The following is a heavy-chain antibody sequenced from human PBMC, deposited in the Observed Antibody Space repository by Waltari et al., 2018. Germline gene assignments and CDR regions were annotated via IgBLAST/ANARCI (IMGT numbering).Heavy chain of an antibody. CDR3: ARGAYYYDSSGPNYYYYYMDV. CDR1: GYTFTSYG. Sequence: QVQLVQSGAEVKKPGASVKVSCKASGYTFTSYGISWVRQAPGQGLEWMGWISADNGNTNYAQKRQGRVTMTTDTSTSTAYMELRSLRSDDTAVYYCARGAYYYDSSGPNYYYYYMDVWGQGTLVTVSS. J-gene: IGHJ6*03. V-gene: IGHV1-18*01. D-gene: IGHD3-22*01. CDR2: ISADNGNT.